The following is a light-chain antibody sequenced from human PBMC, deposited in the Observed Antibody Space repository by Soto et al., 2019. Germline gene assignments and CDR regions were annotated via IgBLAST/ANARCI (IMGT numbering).Light chain of an antibody. Sequence: QSVLTQPPSASGSPGQSVRISCTGTRRDVGGYNDVAWYQQHPGKAPKLMIYEVTKRPSGVPDRFSGSKSGYTAFPTGSVLPAEDADDYYSRSYVGRDVFVFGTGTKVTVL. CDR1: RRDVGGYND. V-gene: IGLV2-8*01. CDR2: EVT. J-gene: IGLJ1*01. CDR3: RSYVGRDVFV.